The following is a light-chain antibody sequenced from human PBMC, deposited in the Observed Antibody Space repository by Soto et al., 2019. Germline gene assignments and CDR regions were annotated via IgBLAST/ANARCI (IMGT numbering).Light chain of an antibody. CDR3: QQSYSTPYT. J-gene: IGKJ2*01. CDR1: QSISSY. V-gene: IGKV1-39*01. Sequence: DIQMTQSPSSLSPSVGDRVSITCRASQSISSYLNWYQQKPGKAPKLLIYATSSLPSGVPSRFSGSGSGTDFTLAISSLQPEDFGTYYCQQSYSTPYTFGQGTKLEIK. CDR2: ATS.